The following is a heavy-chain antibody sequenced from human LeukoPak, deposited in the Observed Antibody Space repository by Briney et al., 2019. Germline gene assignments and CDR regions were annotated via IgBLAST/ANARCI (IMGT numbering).Heavy chain of an antibody. CDR2: IKEDGSEK. CDR1: GFSFTTYW. D-gene: IGHD2/OR15-2a*01. J-gene: IGHJ6*03. CDR3: ARNSNRYMDV. V-gene: IGHV3-7*01. Sequence: GSLRLSCVASGFSFTTYWMGWVRQAPGKGLEWVANIKEDGSEKYYVDSVKGRFTISRDNAKNSLYLQMNSLRAEGTAVYYCARNSNRYMDVWGKGTTVTVSS.